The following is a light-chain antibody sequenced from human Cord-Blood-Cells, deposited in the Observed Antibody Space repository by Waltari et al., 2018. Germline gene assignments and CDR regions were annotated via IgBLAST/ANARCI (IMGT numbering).Light chain of an antibody. Sequence: DIQMTQSPSSLSASVGDRLTITRQASQDISNYLNWYQQKPGKAPKLLIYDASNLETGVPSRFSGSGSGTDFTFTISSLQPEDIATYYCQQYDNLPWTFGQGTKVEIK. CDR1: QDISNY. V-gene: IGKV1-33*01. CDR2: DAS. CDR3: QQYDNLPWT. J-gene: IGKJ1*01.